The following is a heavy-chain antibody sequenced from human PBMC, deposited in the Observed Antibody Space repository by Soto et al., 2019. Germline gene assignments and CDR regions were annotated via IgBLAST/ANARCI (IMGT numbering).Heavy chain of an antibody. CDR2: INDGNGNT. J-gene: IGHJ5*02. CDR1: GYTFTSYA. CDR3: ARGAVVYAKYNWFDP. V-gene: IGHV1-3*01. Sequence: ASVKVSCKASGYTFTSYAMHWVRQAPGQRLEWMGWINDGNGNTKYSQKFQGRVTITRDTSASTAYMELSSLRSEDTAVYYCARGAVVYAKYNWFDPWGQGTLVTVSS. D-gene: IGHD2-8*02.